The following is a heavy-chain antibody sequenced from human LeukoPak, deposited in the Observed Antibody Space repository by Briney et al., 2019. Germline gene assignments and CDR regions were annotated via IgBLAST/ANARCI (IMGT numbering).Heavy chain of an antibody. V-gene: IGHV1-8*03. Sequence: ASVKVSCKASGYTFTSYDINWVRQATGQGLEWMGWMNPNSGNTGYAQKFQGRVTITRNTSISTAYMELSSLRSEDTAVYYCARGGLTACSGGSCYSRFDYWGQGTLVTVSS. J-gene: IGHJ4*02. CDR2: MNPNSGNT. CDR1: GYTFTSYD. CDR3: ARGGLTACSGGSCYSRFDY. D-gene: IGHD2-15*01.